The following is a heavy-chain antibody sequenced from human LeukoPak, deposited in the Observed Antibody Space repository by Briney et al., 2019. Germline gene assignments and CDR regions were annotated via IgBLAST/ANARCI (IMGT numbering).Heavy chain of an antibody. Sequence: PGGSLRLSCAASGFTFSSYEMHWVRQAPGKGLEWVSYISSSGSNIYYADSVKGRFTISRDNAKNSLYLQMNSLRAEDTAVYYCARDYGGSSPFDYWGQGTLVTVSS. J-gene: IGHJ4*02. CDR2: ISSSGSNI. D-gene: IGHD4-23*01. CDR1: GFTFSSYE. V-gene: IGHV3-48*03. CDR3: ARDYGGSSPFDY.